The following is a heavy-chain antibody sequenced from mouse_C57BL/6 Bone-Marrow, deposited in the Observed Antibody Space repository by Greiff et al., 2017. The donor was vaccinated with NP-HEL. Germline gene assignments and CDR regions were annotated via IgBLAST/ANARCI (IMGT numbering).Heavy chain of an antibody. Sequence: QVQLQRSGPELVKPGASVKISCKASGYAFSSSWMNWVKQRPGKGLEWIGRIYPGDGATNYNGKFKGKATLTADKSSSTAYMQLSSLTSEDSAVYFCARGDSNHLHWYFDVWGTGTTVTVSS. D-gene: IGHD2-5*01. CDR3: ARGDSNHLHWYFDV. V-gene: IGHV1-82*01. CDR1: GYAFSSSW. CDR2: IYPGDGAT. J-gene: IGHJ1*03.